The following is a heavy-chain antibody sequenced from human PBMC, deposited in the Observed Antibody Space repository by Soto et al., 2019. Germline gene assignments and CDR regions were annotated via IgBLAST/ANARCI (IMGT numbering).Heavy chain of an antibody. Sequence: QVQLQESGPGLVKPSGTLSLTCAVSGGSISSNNWWRWVRQPPGKGLEWIGEIFHRGSTHYSPSLKSRVTIYVDKSKNQFSLKLTSVTAADTAVYYCARVYSGSYADYWGQGPLVTVSS. CDR2: IFHRGST. V-gene: IGHV4-4*02. CDR3: ARVYSGSYADY. J-gene: IGHJ4*02. CDR1: GGSISSNNW. D-gene: IGHD1-26*01.